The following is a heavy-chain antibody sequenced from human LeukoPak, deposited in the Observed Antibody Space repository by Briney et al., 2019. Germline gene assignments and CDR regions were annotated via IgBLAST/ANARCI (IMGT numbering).Heavy chain of an antibody. CDR1: GYSISSGYY. J-gene: IGHJ4*02. D-gene: IGHD3-10*01. Sequence: SETLSLTCTVSGYSISSGYYWGWIRQPPGKGLEWIGSIYHSGSTYYNPSLKSRVTISVDTSKNQFSLKLSSVTAADTAVYYCARDGSGEWPIGYWGQGTLVTVSS. V-gene: IGHV4-38-2*02. CDR2: IYHSGST. CDR3: ARDGSGEWPIGY.